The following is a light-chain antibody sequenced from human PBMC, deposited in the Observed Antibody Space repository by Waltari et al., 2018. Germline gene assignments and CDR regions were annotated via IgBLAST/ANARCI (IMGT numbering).Light chain of an antibody. CDR2: AAS. CDR1: QSISSY. J-gene: IGKJ2*01. CDR3: QQSSTTPF. Sequence: DIQMTQSPSSLSASVGDRVTITCRASQSISSYLNWYQQKPGKAPKLLIYAASSLQSGVPSRFSGSGSGTDFTLTISSLQPEDFATYYCQQSSTTPFFGQGTKLESK. V-gene: IGKV1-39*01.